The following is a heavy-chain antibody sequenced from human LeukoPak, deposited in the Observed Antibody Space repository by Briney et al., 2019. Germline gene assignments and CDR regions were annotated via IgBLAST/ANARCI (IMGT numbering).Heavy chain of an antibody. J-gene: IGHJ4*02. CDR3: AKVATGSYYNWPFDY. Sequence: GGSLRLSCAASGFTFSSYSMNWVRQAPGKGLEWVSSISSSSSYIYYADSVKGRFTISRDNAKNSLYLQMNSLRAEDTAVYYCAKVATGSYYNWPFDYWGQGTLVTVSS. CDR2: ISSSSSYI. D-gene: IGHD3-10*01. V-gene: IGHV3-21*01. CDR1: GFTFSSYS.